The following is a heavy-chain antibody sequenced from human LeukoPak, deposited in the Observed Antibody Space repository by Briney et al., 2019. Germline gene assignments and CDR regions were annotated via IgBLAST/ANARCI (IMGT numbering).Heavy chain of an antibody. CDR1: GFTVSSNY. V-gene: IGHV3-53*01. J-gene: IGHJ4*02. Sequence: GGSLRLSCAASGFTVSSNYMSWVRQAPGKGLEWVSLIYSGGNTYYADSVKGRFTISRDNSKNTLYLQMNSLRAEDTAVYYRARSTNYYFDYWGQGTLVTVSS. D-gene: IGHD1-7*01. CDR2: IYSGGNT. CDR3: ARSTNYYFDY.